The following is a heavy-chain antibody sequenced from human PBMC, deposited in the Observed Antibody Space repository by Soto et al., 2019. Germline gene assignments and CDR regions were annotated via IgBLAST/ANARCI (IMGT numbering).Heavy chain of an antibody. CDR2: MNPNSGNT. J-gene: IGHJ6*02. CDR1: GYTFTSYD. V-gene: IGHV1-8*01. CDR3: AIASSYYYGMDV. Sequence: ASVKVSCKASGYTFTSYDINWVRQATGQGLEWMGWMNPNSGNTGYAQKFQGRVTMTRNTSISTAYMELSSLRSEDTAMYYCAIASSYYYGMDVWGQGTTVTVSS.